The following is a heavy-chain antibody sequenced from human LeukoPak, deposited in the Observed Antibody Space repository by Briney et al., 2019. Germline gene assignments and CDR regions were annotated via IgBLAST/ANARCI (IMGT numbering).Heavy chain of an antibody. CDR1: GYSFTSYW. V-gene: IGHV5-51*01. J-gene: IGHJ5*02. CDR3: ARQKYSNHWYVWFDP. D-gene: IGHD6-13*01. CDR2: IYPGDSDT. Sequence: RGESLNISCKGSGYSFTSYWIGWVRQMPGKGLEWMGIIYPGDSDTRYSPSFQGQVTISADKSISTAYLRWSSLKSSATAMYYCARQKYSNHWYVWFDPWGQGTLVTVSS.